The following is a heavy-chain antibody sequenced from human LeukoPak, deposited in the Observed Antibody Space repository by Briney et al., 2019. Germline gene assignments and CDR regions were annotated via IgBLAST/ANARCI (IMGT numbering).Heavy chain of an antibody. CDR3: AREWSAFDY. CDR1: GDPISSHSGYK. V-gene: IGHV4-61*08. D-gene: IGHD3-3*01. J-gene: IGHJ4*02. CDR2: VYYSGTT. Sequence: SETLSLTCTVSGDPISSHSGYKWNWIRQAPGKGLEWIGYVYYSGTTSYNPSVNSRVTISVDTSKNQFSLKLTSVTAADTAVYYCAREWSAFDYWGQGTLVTVPS.